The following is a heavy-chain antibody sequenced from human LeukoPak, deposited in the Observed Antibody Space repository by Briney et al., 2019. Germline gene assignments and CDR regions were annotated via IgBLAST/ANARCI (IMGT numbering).Heavy chain of an antibody. CDR2: IWFDGSNK. Sequence: PGGSLRLSCAASGFLFRSSGMHGVRQTPGKGLEWVGIIWFDGSNKKYADSVKGRFTISRDNAKNTAYLQMNSLRAEDTAVYYCANSSDVLRYFDWLLSHHDAFDIWGQGTMVTVSS. CDR3: ANSSDVLRYFDWLLSHHDAFDI. V-gene: IGHV3-33*06. CDR1: GFLFRSSG. J-gene: IGHJ3*02. D-gene: IGHD3-9*01.